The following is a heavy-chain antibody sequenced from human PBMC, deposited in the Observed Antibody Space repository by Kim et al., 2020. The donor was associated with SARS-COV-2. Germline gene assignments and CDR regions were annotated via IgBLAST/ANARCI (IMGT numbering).Heavy chain of an antibody. Sequence: GGSLRLSCAASGFTFSDYYMSWIRQAPGKGLEWVSYISSSGSTIYYADSVKGRFTISRDNAKNSLYLQMNSLRAEDTAVYYCARDLESVTMIVKGGAFDIWGQGTMVTVSS. V-gene: IGHV3-11*04. J-gene: IGHJ3*02. CDR2: ISSSGSTI. D-gene: IGHD3-22*01. CDR3: ARDLESVTMIVKGGAFDI. CDR1: GFTFSDYY.